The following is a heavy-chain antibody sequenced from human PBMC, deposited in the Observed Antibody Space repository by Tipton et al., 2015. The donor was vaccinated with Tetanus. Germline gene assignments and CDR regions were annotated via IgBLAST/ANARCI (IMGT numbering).Heavy chain of an antibody. J-gene: IGHJ4*02. CDR1: GDSVTNTIYY. D-gene: IGHD6-13*01. Sequence: TLSLTCTVSGDSVTNTIYYWSWIRQPPGKGLEWIGYFYYRGSTDYNPSLKNRVTISVDTSKNQFSLKLSSVTAADTAVYYCARDPYSSSREGYWGQGTLVTVSS. CDR3: ARDPYSSSREGY. V-gene: IGHV4-61*01. CDR2: FYYRGST.